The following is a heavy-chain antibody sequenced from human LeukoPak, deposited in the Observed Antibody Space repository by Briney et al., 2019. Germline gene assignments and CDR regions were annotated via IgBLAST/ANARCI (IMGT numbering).Heavy chain of an antibody. Sequence: ASVKVSCKASGYTLNTYDINWVRQATGQGLEWMGWMNPNNGDTGYAQKFQGRVTMTRNTSISTAYMELSSLRSEDTAVYYCTRDYDTGRYSYGMDVWGQGILVTVSS. CDR2: MNPNNGDT. CDR1: GYTLNTYD. V-gene: IGHV1-8*01. D-gene: IGHD3-10*01. CDR3: TRDYDTGRYSYGMDV. J-gene: IGHJ6*02.